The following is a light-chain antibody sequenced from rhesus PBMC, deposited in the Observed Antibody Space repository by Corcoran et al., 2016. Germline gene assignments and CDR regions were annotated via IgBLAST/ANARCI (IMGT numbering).Light chain of an antibody. J-gene: IGKJ1*01. CDR2: SAY. Sequence: EIVMTQSPVTLSLSPGETATLSCRASQSVGSNLAWYQQKPGQAPKLLVHSAYFRATGIPDRFSGRGSRTAFTLTISSLEPGGVGVYLCQQYNDLLPTFGQGTKVEIK. CDR3: QQYNDLLPT. CDR1: QSVGSN. V-gene: IGKV3-40*03.